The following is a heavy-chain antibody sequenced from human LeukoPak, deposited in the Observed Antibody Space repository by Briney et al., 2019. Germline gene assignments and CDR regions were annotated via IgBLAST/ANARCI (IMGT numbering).Heavy chain of an antibody. CDR2: INPNSGGT. J-gene: IGHJ6*03. V-gene: IGHV1-2*06. CDR1: GYTFTGYY. CDR3: ARGHYYYYYMYV. Sequence: ASVKVSCKASGYTFTGYYMHWVRQAPGQGLEWMGRINPNSGGTNYAQKFQGRVTMTRDTSISTAYMELSRLRSDDTAVYYCARGHYYYYYMYVWGKGTTVTVSS.